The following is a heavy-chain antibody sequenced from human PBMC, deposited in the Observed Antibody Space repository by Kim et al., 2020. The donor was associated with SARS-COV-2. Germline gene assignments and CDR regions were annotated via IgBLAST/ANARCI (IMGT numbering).Heavy chain of an antibody. Sequence: SETLSLTCTVSGGSISSGGYYWSWIRQHPGKGLEWIGYIYYSGSTYYNPSLKSRVTISVDTSKNQFSLKLSSVTAADTAVYYCARAGYSGYDFVFQQPQLHYYYGMDVWGQGTTVTVSS. CDR2: IYYSGST. CDR3: ARAGYSGYDFVFQQPQLHYYYGMDV. CDR1: GGSISSGGYY. V-gene: IGHV4-31*03. D-gene: IGHD5-12*01. J-gene: IGHJ6*02.